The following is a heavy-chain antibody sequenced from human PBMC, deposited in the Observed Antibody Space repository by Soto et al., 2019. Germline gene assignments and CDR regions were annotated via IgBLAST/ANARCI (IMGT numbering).Heavy chain of an antibody. D-gene: IGHD6-13*01. V-gene: IGHV4-39*01. Sequence: TVVGGSSGSSGDYCVWIRQPPGKGLEWIGSIYYSGSTYYNPSLKSRVTISVDTSKNQFSLKLSSVTAADTAVYYCASLDPTAAGPAQFAYWGQGTLVTVSS. CDR2: IYYSGST. CDR3: ASLDPTAAGPAQFAY. CDR1: GGSSGSSGDY. J-gene: IGHJ4*02.